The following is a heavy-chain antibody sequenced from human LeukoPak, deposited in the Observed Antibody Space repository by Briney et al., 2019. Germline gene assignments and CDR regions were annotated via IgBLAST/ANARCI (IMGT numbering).Heavy chain of an antibody. CDR2: IYTSGST. Sequence: PSETLSLTCTVSGGSISSYYWSWIRQPAGKGLEWIGRIYTSGSTNYNPSLKSRVTMSVDTSKNQFSLKLSSVTAADTAVYYCARDKGYSSSWPSKYNWFDPWGQGTLVTVSS. CDR1: GGSISSYY. CDR3: ARDKGYSSSWPSKYNWFDP. V-gene: IGHV4-4*07. D-gene: IGHD6-13*01. J-gene: IGHJ5*02.